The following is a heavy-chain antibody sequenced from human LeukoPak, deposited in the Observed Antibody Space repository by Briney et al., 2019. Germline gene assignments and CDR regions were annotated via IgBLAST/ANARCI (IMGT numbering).Heavy chain of an antibody. CDR3: ARGGIVVVPAAMDYYYYYGMGV. CDR1: GFTFSDHY. CDR2: TRNKANSYTT. Sequence: HPGGSLRLSCAASGFTFSDHYMDWVRQAPGKGLEWVGRTRNKANSYTTEYAASVKGRFTISRDDSKNSLYLQMNSLKTEDTAVYYCARGGIVVVPAAMDYYYYYGMGVWGKGTTVTVSS. J-gene: IGHJ6*04. V-gene: IGHV3-72*01. D-gene: IGHD2-2*01.